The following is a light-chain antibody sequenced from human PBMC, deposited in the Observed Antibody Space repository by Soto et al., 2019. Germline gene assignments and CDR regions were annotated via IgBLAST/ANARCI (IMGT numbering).Light chain of an antibody. CDR2: EVS. Sequence: QSVLTQPASVSGSPGQSITISCTGTSSDVGGYNYVSWYQQHPGKAPKLMIYEVSNRPSGVSNRFSGSKSGNTASLTISGLQAEDEADYYCSSYTSSSTPGVFGGGPKLTVL. CDR1: SSDVGGYNY. V-gene: IGLV2-14*01. CDR3: SSYTSSSTPGV. J-gene: IGLJ3*02.